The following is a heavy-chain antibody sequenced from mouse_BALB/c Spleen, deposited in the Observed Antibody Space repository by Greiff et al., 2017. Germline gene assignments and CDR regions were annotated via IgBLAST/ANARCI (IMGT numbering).Heavy chain of an antibody. V-gene: IGHV5-6-4*01. CDR1: GFTFSSYT. CDR2: ISSGGSYT. D-gene: IGHD2-14*01. Sequence: EVKVVESGGGLVKPGGSLKLSCAASGFTFSSYTMSWVRQTPEKRLEWVATISSGGSYTYYPDSVKGRFTISRDNAKNTLYLQMSSLKSEDKAMYYCTIYYRYDDAMDYWGQGTSVTVSS. CDR3: TIYYRYDDAMDY. J-gene: IGHJ4*01.